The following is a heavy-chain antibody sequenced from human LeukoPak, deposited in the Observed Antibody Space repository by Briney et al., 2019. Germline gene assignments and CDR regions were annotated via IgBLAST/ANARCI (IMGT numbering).Heavy chain of an antibody. D-gene: IGHD3-9*01. Sequence: QTGGSLSLSCAASGFTFSTYAMSWVRQAPGKGLEGDSTISDSGGSTYYADSVKGRITISRDNSKNTLYLQMNSLRAEDTAVYYCAKSYYDILTGYSYWGQGTLVTVSS. CDR3: AKSYYDILTGYSY. CDR2: ISDSGGST. V-gene: IGHV3-23*01. CDR1: GFTFSTYA. J-gene: IGHJ4*02.